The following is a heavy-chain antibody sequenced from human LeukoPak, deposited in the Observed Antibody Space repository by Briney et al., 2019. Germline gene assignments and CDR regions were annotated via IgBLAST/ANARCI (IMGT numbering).Heavy chain of an antibody. J-gene: IGHJ4*02. CDR3: ARDQPYCGGDCFSY. Sequence: PGGSLRLSCAASGFTFSSFWMSWVRQAPGKGLEWVANIKQDGSEKYCVDSVKGRFTISRDNAKNSLYLQMNSLRAEDTAVYYCARDQPYCGGDCFSYWGQGTLVTVSP. CDR2: IKQDGSEK. D-gene: IGHD2-21*01. CDR1: GFTFSSFW. V-gene: IGHV3-7*03.